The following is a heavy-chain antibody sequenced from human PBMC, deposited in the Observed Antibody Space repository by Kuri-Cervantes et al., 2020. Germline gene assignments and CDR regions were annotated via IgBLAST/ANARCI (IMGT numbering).Heavy chain of an antibody. CDR3: ARVPQPYGDYFFGWFDP. CDR2: MNPNSGNT. CDR1: GYTFTSYD. J-gene: IGHJ5*02. V-gene: IGHV1-8*01. D-gene: IGHD4-17*01. Sequence: ASVKVSCKASGYTFTSYDINWVRQATGQGLEWMGWMNPNSGNTGYAQKFQGRVTITRDTSASTAYMELSSLRSEDTAVYYCARVPQPYGDYFFGWFDPWGQGTLVTVSS.